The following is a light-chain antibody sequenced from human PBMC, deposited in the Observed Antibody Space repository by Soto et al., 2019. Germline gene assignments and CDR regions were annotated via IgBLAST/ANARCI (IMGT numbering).Light chain of an antibody. CDR3: TSYTSSITYV. CDR2: DVT. J-gene: IGLJ1*01. CDR1: SSDVGGYNF. V-gene: IGLV2-14*03. Sequence: ALTQPASVSGSPGQSITISCTGTSSDVGGYNFVSWYQHHPGKAPKLIIYDVTNRPSGISNRFSGSKSGNTASLTISGLQADDEADYYCTSYTSSITYVFGTGTKVTVL.